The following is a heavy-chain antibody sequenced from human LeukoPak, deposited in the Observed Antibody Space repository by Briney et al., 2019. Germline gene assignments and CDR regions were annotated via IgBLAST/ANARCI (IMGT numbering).Heavy chain of an antibody. CDR1: GFTFDDYA. CDR2: ISWNSGSI. D-gene: IGHD4-23*01. CDR3: AKDQFVYSWGAGNSAFDI. Sequence: PGRSLRLSCAASGFTFDDYAVHWVRQAPGKGLEWVSGISWNSGSIGYADSVKGRFTISRDNAKNSLYLQMNSLRAEDTALYYCAKDQFVYSWGAGNSAFDIWGQGTMVTVSS. J-gene: IGHJ3*02. V-gene: IGHV3-9*01.